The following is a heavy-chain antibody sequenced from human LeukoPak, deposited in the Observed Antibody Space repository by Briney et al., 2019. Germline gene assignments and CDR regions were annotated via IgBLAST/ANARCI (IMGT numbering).Heavy chain of an antibody. Sequence: GRSLRLSCAASGFTFSSYGMHWVRQAPGKGLEGVAVISYDGSNKYYADSVKGRCTISRDNSKNTLYLQMNSLRAEDTAVYYCAKDKHSYGQARGSYGMDVWGQGTTVTVSS. CDR1: GFTFSSYG. CDR2: ISYDGSNK. V-gene: IGHV3-30*18. CDR3: AKDKHSYGQARGSYGMDV. D-gene: IGHD5-18*01. J-gene: IGHJ6*02.